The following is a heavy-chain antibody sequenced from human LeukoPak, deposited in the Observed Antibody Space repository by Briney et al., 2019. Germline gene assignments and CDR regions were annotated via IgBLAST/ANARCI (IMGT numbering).Heavy chain of an antibody. V-gene: IGHV4-61*01. D-gene: IGHD3-9*01. J-gene: IGHJ4*02. CDR2: IYYSGST. CDR3: ARGYDILTN. CDR1: GGSISSSSYY. Sequence: SETLSLTCTVSGGSISSSSYYWSWIRQPPGKGLEWIGYIYYSGSTNYNPSLKSRVTISVDTSKNQFSLKLSSVTAADTAVYYCARGYDILTNWGQGTLVTVSS.